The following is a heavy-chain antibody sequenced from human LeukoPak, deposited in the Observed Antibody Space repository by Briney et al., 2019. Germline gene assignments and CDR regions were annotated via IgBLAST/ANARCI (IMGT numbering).Heavy chain of an antibody. V-gene: IGHV3-23*01. CDR3: AKDYYYDSSGYGGCFDY. D-gene: IGHD3-22*01. CDR2: ISGSGGST. J-gene: IGHJ4*02. Sequence: GGSLRLSCAASGFTFSSYAMSWVRQAPGKGLEWVSAISGSGGSTYYADSVKGRFTISRDNAKNSLYLQMNSLRAEDTALYYCAKDYYYDSSGYGGCFDYWGQGTLVTVSS. CDR1: GFTFSSYA.